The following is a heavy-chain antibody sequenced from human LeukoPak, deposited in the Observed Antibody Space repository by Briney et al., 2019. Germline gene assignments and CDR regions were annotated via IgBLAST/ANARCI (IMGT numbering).Heavy chain of an antibody. V-gene: IGHV3-21*01. CDR2: IGGSSTSI. D-gene: IGHD4-17*01. CDR1: GFTFSIYS. Sequence: GGSLRPSCAASGFTFSIYSMNWVRQAPGKGLEWVSSIGGSSTSIYYADSVKGRFTISRDNAKNSLYLQMNSLRAEDTAVYYCAKEAGQDYGALDAFDIWGQGTMVTVSS. J-gene: IGHJ3*02. CDR3: AKEAGQDYGALDAFDI.